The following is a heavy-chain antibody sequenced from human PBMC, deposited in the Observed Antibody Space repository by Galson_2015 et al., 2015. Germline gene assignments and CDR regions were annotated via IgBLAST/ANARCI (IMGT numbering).Heavy chain of an antibody. CDR2: ISAYNGNT. CDR1: GYTFTSYG. V-gene: IGHV1-18*01. Sequence: SVKVSCKASGYTFTSYGISWVRQAPGQGLEWMGWISAYNGNTNYAQKLQGRVTMTTDTSTSTAYMELRSLRSDDTAVYYCARVYVFTQPLRGAYYFDYWGQGTLVTVSS. CDR3: ARVYVFTQPLRGAYYFDY. J-gene: IGHJ4*02. D-gene: IGHD2/OR15-2a*01.